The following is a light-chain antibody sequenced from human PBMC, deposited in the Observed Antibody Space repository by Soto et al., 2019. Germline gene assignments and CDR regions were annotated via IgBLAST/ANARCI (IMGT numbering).Light chain of an antibody. J-gene: IGKJ2*03. Sequence: DLQMTQSPSTLSASVGDRVTITCRASQSISRWLAWNQQAPGKAPKLLIFDASSLESGVPSRFSGSGSGTEFTLTISSLQPDDFATYYCQQYGTYYSFGQGTRLEIK. CDR2: DAS. CDR3: QQYGTYYS. V-gene: IGKV1-5*01. CDR1: QSISRW.